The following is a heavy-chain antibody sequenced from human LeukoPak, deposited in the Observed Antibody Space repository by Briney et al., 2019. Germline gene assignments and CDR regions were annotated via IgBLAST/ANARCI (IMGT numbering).Heavy chain of an antibody. J-gene: IGHJ2*01. Sequence: GESLKISCKGSGYSFTSYWIGWVRQMPGKGLEWMGIIYPGDSDTRYSPSFQGQVTISADKSISTAYLHWSSLKASDTAMYYCARRYYYDSSGSPYWYFDLWGRGTLVTVSS. CDR3: ARRYYYDSSGSPYWYFDL. V-gene: IGHV5-51*01. CDR2: IYPGDSDT. CDR1: GYSFTSYW. D-gene: IGHD3-22*01.